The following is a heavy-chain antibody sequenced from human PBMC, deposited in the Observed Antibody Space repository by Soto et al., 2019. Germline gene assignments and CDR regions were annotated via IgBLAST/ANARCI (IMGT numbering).Heavy chain of an antibody. CDR3: AKGRHCSSTSCSYDY. J-gene: IGHJ4*02. V-gene: IGHV3-23*01. D-gene: IGHD2-2*01. CDR1: GFTFSSYA. CDR2: ISGSGGST. Sequence: GGSLRLSCAASGFTFSSYAMSWVRQAPGKGLEWVSAISGSGGSTYYADSVKGRFTISRDNSENTLYLQMNSLRAEDTAVYYCAKGRHCSSTSCSYDYWGQGTLVTVSS.